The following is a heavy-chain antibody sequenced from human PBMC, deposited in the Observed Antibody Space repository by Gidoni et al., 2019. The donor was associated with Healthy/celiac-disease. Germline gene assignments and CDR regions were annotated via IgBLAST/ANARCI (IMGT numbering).Heavy chain of an antibody. CDR2: ISSSSSYI. CDR3: AREESISAAGTTTFDY. CDR1: GFHLRSYS. Sequence: EVQLVESGGGLVKPGGSLRLSCAASGFHLRSYSMNWVRQAPWKGLEWVSSISSSSSYIYYADSVKGRFTISRDNAKNSLYRQMNCLRAEDTAVYYCAREESISAAGTTTFDYWGQGTLVTVSS. V-gene: IGHV3-21*01. J-gene: IGHJ4*02. D-gene: IGHD6-13*01.